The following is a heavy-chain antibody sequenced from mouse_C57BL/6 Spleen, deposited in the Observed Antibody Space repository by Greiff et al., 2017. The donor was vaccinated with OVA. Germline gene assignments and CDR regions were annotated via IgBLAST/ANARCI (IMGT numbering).Heavy chain of an antibody. Sequence: QVQLQQPGAELVRPGSSVKLSCKASGYTFTSYWMDWVKQRPGQGLEWIGNIYPSDSETHYNQKFKDKATLTVYKSSSTAYMQLSSLTSEDSAVYYCARRRDWGYFDYWGQGTTLTVSS. CDR3: ARRRDWGYFDY. J-gene: IGHJ2*01. D-gene: IGHD4-1*01. CDR1: GYTFTSYW. CDR2: IYPSDSET. V-gene: IGHV1-61*01.